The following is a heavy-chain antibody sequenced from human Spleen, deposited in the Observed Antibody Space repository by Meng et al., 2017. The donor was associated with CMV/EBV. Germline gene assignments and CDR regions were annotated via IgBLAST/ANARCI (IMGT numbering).Heavy chain of an antibody. Sequence: TFTTYYIHWVRQAPGQGLEWMGWMNPNSANTGYAQKFQGRVTMTRNTSISTAYMELSSLRSEDTAVYYCARGQRKQQLVKASNWFDPWGQGTLVTVSS. CDR1: TFTTYY. CDR3: ARGQRKQQLVKASNWFDP. D-gene: IGHD6-13*01. J-gene: IGHJ5*02. V-gene: IGHV1-8*02. CDR2: MNPNSANT.